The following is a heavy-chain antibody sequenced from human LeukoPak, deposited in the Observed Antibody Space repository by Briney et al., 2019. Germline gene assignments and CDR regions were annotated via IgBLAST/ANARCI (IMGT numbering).Heavy chain of an antibody. CDR2: INSDGSST. CDR3: GRGKALASNGWSVLDY. CDR1: GFTFSSYW. V-gene: IGHV3-74*01. J-gene: IGHJ4*02. D-gene: IGHD6-19*01. Sequence: GGSLRLSCAASGFTFSSYWMHWVRQAPGKGLVWVSRINSDGSSTSYADSVKGRFTISRDNAKNTLYLQMNSLRVEDTAVYYGGRGKALASNGWSVLDYWGQGTLVTVSS.